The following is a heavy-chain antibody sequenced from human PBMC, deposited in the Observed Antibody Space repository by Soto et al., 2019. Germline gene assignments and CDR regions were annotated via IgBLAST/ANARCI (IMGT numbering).Heavy chain of an antibody. CDR3: AKDRRVRDGLDV. J-gene: IGHJ6*02. Sequence: QVQLVESGGGVVQPGRSLRLSCAASGFTFSNFGVPWVRQAPGSGLEWVALISYDGNYQYFADAVKGRFTISRDNSKNTLYLEMTSLRSEDTAVYYCAKDRRVRDGLDVWGQGTTVTVSS. V-gene: IGHV3-30*18. CDR2: ISYDGNYQ. CDR1: GFTFSNFG. D-gene: IGHD3-10*01.